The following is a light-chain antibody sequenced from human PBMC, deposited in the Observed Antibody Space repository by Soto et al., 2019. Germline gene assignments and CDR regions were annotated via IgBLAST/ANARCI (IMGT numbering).Light chain of an antibody. Sequence: EIVMTQSPATLSVSPGERATLSCRASQSVSSNYLAWYQQKLGQAPRLLIYDASNRATGIPARFSGSGSGTDFTLTISSLEPEDIAVYYCQQRSNWRVTFGGGTKVDIK. CDR1: QSVSSNY. CDR2: DAS. V-gene: IGKV3D-20*02. CDR3: QQRSNWRVT. J-gene: IGKJ4*01.